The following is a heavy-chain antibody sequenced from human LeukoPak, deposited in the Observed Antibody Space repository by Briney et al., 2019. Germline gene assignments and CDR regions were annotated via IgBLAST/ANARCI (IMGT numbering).Heavy chain of an antibody. CDR1: GVSISSSNSY. CDR3: ARGKRQDGYVYTRRSTYSFDY. J-gene: IGHJ4*02. CDR2: IYYSGNT. D-gene: IGHD3-16*01. V-gene: IGHV4-39*01. Sequence: SETLSLTCTVSGVSISSSNSYWGWIHQPPGKGLEWIGSIYYSGNTYYNASLKSQVSISIDTSKNQFSLRLTSVTAADTAVYYCARGKRQDGYVYTRRSTYSFDYWGQGTLVTVSS.